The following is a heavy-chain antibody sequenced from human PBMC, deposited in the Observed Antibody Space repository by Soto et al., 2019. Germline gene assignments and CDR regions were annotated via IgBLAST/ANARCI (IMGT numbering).Heavy chain of an antibody. Sequence: SETLSLTCTVSGGSVSSGSYYWSWIRQPPGKGLEWIGYIYYSGSTNYNPSLKSRVTISVDTSKNQFSLKLSSVTAADTAVYYCARDTVTTFEDDYYYYGMGVWGQGTTVTVSS. J-gene: IGHJ6*02. D-gene: IGHD4-4*01. CDR2: IYYSGST. V-gene: IGHV4-61*01. CDR1: GGSVSSGSYY. CDR3: ARDTVTTFEDDYYYYGMGV.